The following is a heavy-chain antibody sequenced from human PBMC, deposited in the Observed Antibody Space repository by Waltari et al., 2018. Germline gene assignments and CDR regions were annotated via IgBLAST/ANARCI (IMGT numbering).Heavy chain of an antibody. D-gene: IGHD2-15*01. CDR3: ARDLGRGLFLDS. V-gene: IGHV4-4*02. CDR2: VHRNGRT. J-gene: IGHJ4*02. Sequence: QLQLLESGPGLVKPSGTLSLTCVVSGAPMSGNSWWSWVRQSPDKGLEWIGQVHRNGRTNYNPSLASRATVSLDSSMNQFSLRILSATAADTAVYYCARDLGRGLFLDSWGQGTLVTVSP. CDR1: GAPMSGNSW.